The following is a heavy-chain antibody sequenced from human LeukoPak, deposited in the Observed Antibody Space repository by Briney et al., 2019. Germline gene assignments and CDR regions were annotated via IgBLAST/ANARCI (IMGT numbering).Heavy chain of an antibody. J-gene: IGHJ4*02. CDR3: ARDDYGDYVFDY. V-gene: IGHV4-39*07. Sequence: SETLSLTCTVSGGSISSSSYYWGWLRQPPGKGLEWIGSIYYSGSTNYNPSLKSRVTISVDTSKNQFSLKLSSVTAADTAVYYCARDDYGDYVFDYWGQGTLVTVSS. D-gene: IGHD4-17*01. CDR1: GGSISSSSYY. CDR2: IYYSGST.